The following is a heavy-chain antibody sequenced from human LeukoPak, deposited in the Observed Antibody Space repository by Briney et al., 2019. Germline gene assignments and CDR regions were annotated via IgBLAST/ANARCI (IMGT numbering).Heavy chain of an antibody. CDR2: INPNSGGT. V-gene: IGHV1-2*02. J-gene: IGHJ6*03. CDR1: GYTFTGYY. CDR3: ARVLSDGESGSYYSGYYYMDV. Sequence: ASVKVSCKASGYTFTGYYMHWVRQAPGQGLEWMGWINPNSGGTNYPQKFQGRVTMTRDTSISTAYMELSRLRSDDTAVYYCARVLSDGESGSYYSGYYYMDVWGKGTTVTVSS. D-gene: IGHD1-26*01.